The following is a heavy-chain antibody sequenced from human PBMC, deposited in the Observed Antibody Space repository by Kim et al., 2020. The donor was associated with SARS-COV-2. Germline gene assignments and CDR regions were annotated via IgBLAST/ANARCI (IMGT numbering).Heavy chain of an antibody. CDR1: GGTFSSYA. CDR2: IIPILGIA. D-gene: IGHD3-22*01. CDR3: AIITADYYDSSGYYYYYGMDV. J-gene: IGHJ6*02. V-gene: IGHV1-69*04. Sequence: SVKVSCNASGGTFSSYAISWVRQAPGQGLEWMGRIIPILGIANYAQKFQGRVTITADKSTSTAYMELSSLRSEDTAVYYCAIITADYYDSSGYYYYYGMDVWGQGTTVTVSS.